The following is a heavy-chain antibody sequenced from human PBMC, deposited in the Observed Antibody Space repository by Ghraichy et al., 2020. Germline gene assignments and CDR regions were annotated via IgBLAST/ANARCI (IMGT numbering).Heavy chain of an antibody. CDR2: ISYDGSNK. D-gene: IGHD3-16*02. CDR3: ARDGYSSPNVVILDYMDV. J-gene: IGHJ6*03. CDR1: GFTFSSYA. Sequence: GGSLRLSCAASGFTFSSYAMHWVRQAPGKGLEWVAVISYDGSNKYYADSVKGRFTISRDNSKNTLYLQMNSLRAEDTAVYYCARDGYSSPNVVILDYMDVWGKGTTVTVSS. V-gene: IGHV3-30*04.